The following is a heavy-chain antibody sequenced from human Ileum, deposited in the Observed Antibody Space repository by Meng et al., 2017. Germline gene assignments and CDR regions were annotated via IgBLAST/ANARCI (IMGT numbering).Heavy chain of an antibody. V-gene: IGHV4-30-4*01. Sequence: QVQLQESGPRQVKPSQTLSLTCTVSVGSISSGDYYWSWVRQSPGKGPEWIGYIYSNGNTYSNPSLRGRLMISIDTSKNQFSLKLSSVTAADTAVYYCARAPKYCTNAVCSRPLDSWGQGTLVTVSS. CDR1: VGSISSGDYY. CDR3: ARAPKYCTNAVCSRPLDS. J-gene: IGHJ4*02. D-gene: IGHD2-8*01. CDR2: IYSNGNT.